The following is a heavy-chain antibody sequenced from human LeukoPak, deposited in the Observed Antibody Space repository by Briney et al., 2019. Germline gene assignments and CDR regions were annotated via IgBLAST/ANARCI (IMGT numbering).Heavy chain of an antibody. D-gene: IGHD2-2*01. Sequence: ASVKVSCKASGYTFTGYYMHWVRQAPGQGLEWMGWINPNSGGTNYAQKFQGRVTMTRDTSINTAYMELNRLRSDDTAVYYCARGEGCSSTRCYYSYYMDVWGTGTTVTVSS. CDR1: GYTFTGYY. CDR3: ARGEGCSSTRCYYSYYMDV. J-gene: IGHJ6*03. CDR2: INPNSGGT. V-gene: IGHV1-2*02.